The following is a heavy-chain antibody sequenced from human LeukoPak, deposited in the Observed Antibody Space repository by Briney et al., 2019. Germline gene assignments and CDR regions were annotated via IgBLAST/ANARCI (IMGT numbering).Heavy chain of an antibody. CDR3: ASRGSWLDY. CDR1: GFTFSIYS. CDR2: ISSSSDTT. Sequence: SCAASGFTFSIYSMNWVRQAPGKGLEWVSFISSSSDTTSHADSVKGRFTISRDNAQNSLYLQMNSLRAEDTAVYYCASRGSWLDYWGQGTLVTVSS. J-gene: IGHJ4*02. D-gene: IGHD6-13*01. V-gene: IGHV3-48*04.